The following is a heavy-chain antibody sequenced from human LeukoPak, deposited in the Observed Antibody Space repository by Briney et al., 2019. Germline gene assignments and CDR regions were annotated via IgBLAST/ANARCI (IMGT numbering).Heavy chain of an antibody. CDR1: GFTFSTYW. CDR2: LNQDGSDK. D-gene: IGHD6-19*01. J-gene: IGHJ4*02. V-gene: IGHV3-7*05. Sequence: GGSLRLSCAASGFTFSTYWMTWVRQAPGKGLEWVANLNQDGSDKYYVDSVKGRFIISRDNAKNSLYLEMNSLRAEDTAVYYCATSYRSFWYAQGNDSWGQGTLVTVSS. CDR3: ATSYRSFWYAQGNDS.